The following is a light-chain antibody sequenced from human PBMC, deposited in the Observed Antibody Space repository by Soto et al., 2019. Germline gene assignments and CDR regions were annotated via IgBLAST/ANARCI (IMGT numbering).Light chain of an antibody. CDR1: QSVSSSY. J-gene: IGKJ1*01. CDR2: GAS. Sequence: EIVLTHSPCTLSLSPGERATLSCRASQSVSSSYLAWYQQNRGQAPRLLIYGASSRAPGIPDRFGGSGSGTDFTLTISRLEPEDFAVYYCQQYGSSRWTFGQGTKVDIK. V-gene: IGKV3-20*01. CDR3: QQYGSSRWT.